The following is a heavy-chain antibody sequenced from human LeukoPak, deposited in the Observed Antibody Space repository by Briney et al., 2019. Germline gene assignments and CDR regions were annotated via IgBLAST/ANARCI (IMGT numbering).Heavy chain of an antibody. V-gene: IGHV1-69*05. CDR3: ARAYYEFWSGYPSGYYYMDV. CDR1: GGTFSSYA. CDR2: IIPIFGTA. J-gene: IGHJ6*03. Sequence: SVKVSCKASGGTFSSYAISWVRQAPGQGLEWMGGIIPIFGTANYAQKFQGRVTITTDESTSTAYMELSSLRSEDTAVYYCARAYYEFWSGYPSGYYYMDVWGKGTTVTVSS. D-gene: IGHD3-3*01.